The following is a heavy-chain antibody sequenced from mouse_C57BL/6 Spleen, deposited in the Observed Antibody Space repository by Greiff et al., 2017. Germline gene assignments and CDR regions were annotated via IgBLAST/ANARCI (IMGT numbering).Heavy chain of an antibody. CDR1: GYTFTSYG. D-gene: IGHD2-3*01. Sequence: QVQLKESGAELARPGASVKLSCKASGYTFTSYGISWVKQRTGQGLEWIGEIYPRSGNTYYNEKFKGKATLTADNSSSTAYMELRSLTSEDSAVYCCSRGYDGVYYFYDWGQGTTLTVSS. V-gene: IGHV1-81*01. CDR2: IYPRSGNT. CDR3: SRGYDGVYYFYD. J-gene: IGHJ2*01.